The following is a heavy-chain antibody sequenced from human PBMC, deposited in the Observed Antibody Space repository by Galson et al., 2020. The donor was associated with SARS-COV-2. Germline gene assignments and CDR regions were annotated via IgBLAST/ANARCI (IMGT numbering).Heavy chain of an antibody. CDR3: ARGGWTTGTTGYYYYYMDV. D-gene: IGHD1-1*01. J-gene: IGHJ6*03. V-gene: IGHV3-30-3*01. Sequence: GGSLRLSCAASGFTFSSYAMHWVRQAPGKGLEWVAVISYDGSNQYYADSVKGRFTISRDNSKNTLYLQMNSLRSEDTAVYYCARGGWTTGTTGYYYYYMDVWGKGTTVTVSS. CDR2: ISYDGSNQ. CDR1: GFTFSSYA.